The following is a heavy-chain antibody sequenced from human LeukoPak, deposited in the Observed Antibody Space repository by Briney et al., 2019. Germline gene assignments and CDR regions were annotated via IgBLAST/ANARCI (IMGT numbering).Heavy chain of an antibody. V-gene: IGHV1-69*05. Sequence: ASVKVSCKASGGTFSSYAISWVRQAPGQGLEWMGGIIPIFGTANHAQKFQGRVTITTDESTSTAYMELSSLRSEDTAVYYCARSEEYYDSSGYDYWGQGTLVTVSS. D-gene: IGHD3-22*01. CDR1: GGTFSSYA. J-gene: IGHJ4*02. CDR3: ARSEEYYDSSGYDY. CDR2: IIPIFGTA.